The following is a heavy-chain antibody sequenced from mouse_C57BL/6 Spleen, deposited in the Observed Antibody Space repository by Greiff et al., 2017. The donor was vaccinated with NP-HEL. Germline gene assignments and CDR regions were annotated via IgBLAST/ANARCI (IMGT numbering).Heavy chain of an antibody. J-gene: IGHJ3*01. CDR2: FTLYSDAT. Sequence: LQQSGAELVRPGSSVKLSCKDSYFAFTASAMHWVKQRPGHGLEWIGFFTLYSDATEYSENFKGKATLTANTSSSTAYMELSSLTSEDSAVYYCAAGGYGAWFACWGKGTLVTVAA. CDR3: AAGGYGAWFAC. CDR1: YFAFTASA. D-gene: IGHD2-2*01. V-gene: IGHV1-49*01.